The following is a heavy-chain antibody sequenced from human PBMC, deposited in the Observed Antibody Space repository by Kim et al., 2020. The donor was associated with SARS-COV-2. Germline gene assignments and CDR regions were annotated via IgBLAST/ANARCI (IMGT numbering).Heavy chain of an antibody. V-gene: IGHV4-39*07. CDR3: ASVKSPTSSSSAKSPFAS. CDR1: GGPIIRRSYY. D-gene: IGHD2-2*01. J-gene: IGHJ4*02. CDR2: IYFSGTT. Sequence: SETLSLTCTVSGGPIIRRSYYWGWIRQPPGKGLEWIGNIYFSGTTYHNPSRKTRVTIPVATPKNQFSLNLSSVTAAATAVYYCASVKSPTSSSSAKSPFASWGQATLLTVSA.